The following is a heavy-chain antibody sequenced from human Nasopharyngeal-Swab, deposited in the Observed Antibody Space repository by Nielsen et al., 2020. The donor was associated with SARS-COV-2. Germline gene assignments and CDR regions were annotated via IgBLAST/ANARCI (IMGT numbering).Heavy chain of an antibody. D-gene: IGHD6-19*01. V-gene: IGHV3-49*04. J-gene: IGHJ6*03. CDR3: TRETRIAVAGTLLYYYYYYMDV. CDR2: IRSKAYGGTT. CDR1: GFTFGDYA. Sequence: GGSLRLSCTASGFTFGDYAMSWVRQAPGKGLEWVGFIRSKAYGGTTEYAASVKGRFTISRDDSKSIAYLQMSSLKTEDTAVYYCTRETRIAVAGTLLYYYYYYMDVWGKGTTVTVSS.